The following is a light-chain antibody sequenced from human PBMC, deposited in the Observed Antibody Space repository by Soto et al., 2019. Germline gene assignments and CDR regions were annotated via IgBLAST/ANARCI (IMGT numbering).Light chain of an antibody. V-gene: IGKV3-20*01. CDR3: HQYGIQPP. CDR1: QSVTSSY. Sequence: EIVLTQSPGTLSLSPGERATLSCRSSQSVTSSYLAWYQQKPGQAPRLLIYDASSRATGIPDRFSGSGSGTDFPLTISRLEPEDFAVFYCHQYGIQPPFGHGTKVDLK. J-gene: IGKJ1*01. CDR2: DAS.